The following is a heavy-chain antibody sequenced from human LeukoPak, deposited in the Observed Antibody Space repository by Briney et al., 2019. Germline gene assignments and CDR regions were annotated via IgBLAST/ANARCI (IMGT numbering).Heavy chain of an antibody. CDR1: GFTFSSNW. CDR2: INSDGSGT. V-gene: IGHV3-74*01. CDR3: ARAGEGLLAYSFDI. Sequence: GGSLRLSCAASGFTFSSNWMHWVRQGPGKGLVWVSRINSDGSGTSYADSVKGRFTISRDNAKNTLYLQMNSLRAEDTAVYYCARAGEGLLAYSFDIWGQGTVVTVSS. D-gene: IGHD1-26*01. J-gene: IGHJ3*02.